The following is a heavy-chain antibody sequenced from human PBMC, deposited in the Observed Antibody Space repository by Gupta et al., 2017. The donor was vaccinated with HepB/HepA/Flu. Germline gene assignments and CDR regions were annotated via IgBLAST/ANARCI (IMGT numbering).Heavy chain of an antibody. J-gene: IGHJ4*02. V-gene: IGHV1-2*02. CDR2: INPNNGDT. D-gene: IGHD3-10*01. CDR3: ARNRGALDS. Sequence: QVQLVQSGAEVQKPGASLKVSCKASGYTFSAYFVHWVRQAPGQGLEWMGWINPNNGDTNYAQNFQGRVTLTSDTSISTAYMELSSLKSDDTAVYYCARNRGALDSWGQGTLVTVXS. CDR1: GYTFSAYF.